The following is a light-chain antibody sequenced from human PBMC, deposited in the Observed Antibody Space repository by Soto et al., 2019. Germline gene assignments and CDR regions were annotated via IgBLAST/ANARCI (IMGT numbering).Light chain of an antibody. Sequence: QSVLTQPPSVSGAPGQRVTISCTGSSSNIGAGYDVHWYQQLPGTAPNLLIYGNSNRPSGVPDRFSGSKSGTSASLAITGLQAEDEADYYCQFYDTSLSVVVFGGGTKVTVL. CDR3: QFYDTSLSVVV. V-gene: IGLV1-40*01. CDR1: SSNIGAGYD. J-gene: IGLJ2*01. CDR2: GNS.